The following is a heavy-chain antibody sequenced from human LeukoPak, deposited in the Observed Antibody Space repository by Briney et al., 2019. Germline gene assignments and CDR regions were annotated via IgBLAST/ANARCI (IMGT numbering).Heavy chain of an antibody. V-gene: IGHV3-23*01. D-gene: IGHD2-2*01. Sequence: PGGSLRLSCAASGFTFSSYAMSWVRQAPGKGLEWVSAISGSGGSTYYADSVKGQFTISRDNSKNTLYLQMNSLRAEDTAVYYCAKSDIVVVPAATIDYWGQGTLVTVSS. CDR1: GFTFSSYA. J-gene: IGHJ4*02. CDR2: ISGSGGST. CDR3: AKSDIVVVPAATIDY.